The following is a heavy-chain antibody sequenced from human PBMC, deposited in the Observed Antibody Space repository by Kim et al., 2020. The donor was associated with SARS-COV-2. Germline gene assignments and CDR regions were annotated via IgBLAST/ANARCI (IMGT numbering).Heavy chain of an antibody. CDR1: GFTFSSYG. CDR2: IWYDGSNK. D-gene: IGHD5-12*01. V-gene: IGHV3-33*06. CDR3: AKGAGRLRFLDPRYYYYGMDV. J-gene: IGHJ6*02. Sequence: GGSLRLSCAASGFTFSSYGMHWVRQAPGKGLEWVAVIWYDGSNKYYADSVKGRFTISRDNSKNTLYLQMNSLRAEDTAVYYCAKGAGRLRFLDPRYYYYGMDVWGQGTTVTVSS.